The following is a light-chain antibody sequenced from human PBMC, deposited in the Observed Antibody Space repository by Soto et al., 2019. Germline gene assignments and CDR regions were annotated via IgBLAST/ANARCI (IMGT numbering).Light chain of an antibody. Sequence: SYELTQPLSVSVALGQTASITCGGNNIGSKNVHWYQLNPGQSPVLVIYRDTNRPSGIPERFSGSNSVNTATLAISRAQAGDDADDHCQVWDSRTVVFVGGTKLTVL. CDR2: RDT. CDR3: QVWDSRTVV. J-gene: IGLJ3*02. V-gene: IGLV3-9*01. CDR1: NIGSKN.